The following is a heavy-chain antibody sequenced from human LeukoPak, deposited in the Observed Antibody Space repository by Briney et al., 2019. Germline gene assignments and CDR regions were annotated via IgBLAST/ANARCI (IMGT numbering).Heavy chain of an antibody. D-gene: IGHD3-10*01. J-gene: IGHJ3*02. Sequence: GASVKVSCKASGGTFSSYAISWVRQAPGQGLEWMGGIIPIFGTANYAQKFQGRVTITADKSTSTAYMELSSLRSEDTAVYYCARAILGGPRGFVAFDIWGQGTMVTVSS. V-gene: IGHV1-69*06. CDR3: ARAILGGPRGFVAFDI. CDR1: GGTFSSYA. CDR2: IIPIFGTA.